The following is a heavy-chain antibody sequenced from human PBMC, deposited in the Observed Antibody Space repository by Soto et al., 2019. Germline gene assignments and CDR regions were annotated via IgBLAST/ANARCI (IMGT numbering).Heavy chain of an antibody. CDR1: GYTFTSYA. CDR3: ARDLPPTVTTRDAFDI. CDR2: INAGNGNT. V-gene: IGHV1-3*01. J-gene: IGHJ3*02. Sequence: GASVKVSCKASGYTFTSYAMHWVRQAPGQRLEWMGWINAGNGNTKYSQKFQGRVTITRDTSASTAYMELSSLRSEDTAVYYCARDLPPTVTTRDAFDIWGQGTMVTVSS. D-gene: IGHD4-17*01.